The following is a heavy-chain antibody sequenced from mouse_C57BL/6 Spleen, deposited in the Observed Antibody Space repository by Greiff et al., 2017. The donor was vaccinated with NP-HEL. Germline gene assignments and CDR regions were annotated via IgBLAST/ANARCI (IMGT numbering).Heavy chain of an antibody. D-gene: IGHD1-1*01. CDR2: IWWDDDK. J-gene: IGHJ4*01. V-gene: IGHV8-8*01. CDR1: GFSLSTFGMG. Sequence: QVTLKVCGPGILQPSQTLSLPCSFSGFSLSTFGMGVGWIRQPSGKGLEWLAHIWWDDDKYYNPALKSRLTISKDTSKNQVFLKIANVDTADTATYYCARTPSPLYYGTPIGYAMDYWGQGTSVTVSS. CDR3: ARTPSPLYYGTPIGYAMDY.